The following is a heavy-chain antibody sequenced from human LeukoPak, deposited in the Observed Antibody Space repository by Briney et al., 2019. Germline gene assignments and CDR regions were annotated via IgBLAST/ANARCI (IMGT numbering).Heavy chain of an antibody. Sequence: GGSLRLSCAASGFTLSGYTMDWVRQAPGEGLEWVSSITSSSSYIYYAGSLKGRFTISRDNAKNSLYLQMNSLRAEDTALFYCARDAVLRNIAAAGYFDNWGQGTLVTVSS. CDR1: GFTLSGYT. D-gene: IGHD6-13*01. V-gene: IGHV3-21*04. CDR3: ARDAVLRNIAAAGYFDN. J-gene: IGHJ4*02. CDR2: ITSSSSYI.